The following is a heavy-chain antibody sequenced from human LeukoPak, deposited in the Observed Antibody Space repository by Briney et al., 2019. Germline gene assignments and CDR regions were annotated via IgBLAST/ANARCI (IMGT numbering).Heavy chain of an antibody. J-gene: IGHJ6*03. V-gene: IGHV4-39*07. CDR1: GGSISSSSYY. D-gene: IGHD4-17*01. CDR3: ARVYGDIYYYYYMDV. CDR2: IYYSGST. Sequence: KSSETLSLTCTVSGGSISSSSYYWGWIRQPPGKGLEWIGSIYYSGSTYYNPSLKSRVTISVDTSKNQFSLKLSSVTAADTAVYYCARVYGDIYYYYYMDVWGKRTTVTISS.